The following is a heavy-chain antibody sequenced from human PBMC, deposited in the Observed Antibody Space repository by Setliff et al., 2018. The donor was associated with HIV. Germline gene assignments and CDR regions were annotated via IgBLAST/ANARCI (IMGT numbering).Heavy chain of an antibody. J-gene: IGHJ4*02. D-gene: IGHD1-26*01. CDR2: IKEDGSET. CDR3: ARDATRGGDFDF. CDR1: GFTFSNFW. Sequence: GESLKISCATSGFTFSNFWMTWVRQAPGKGLEWVANIKEDGSETFYVDSVKGRFTMSRDNAKKLVYLEMNSRKVEDTAVYYCARDATRGGDFDFWGQGTQVTVSS. V-gene: IGHV3-7*01.